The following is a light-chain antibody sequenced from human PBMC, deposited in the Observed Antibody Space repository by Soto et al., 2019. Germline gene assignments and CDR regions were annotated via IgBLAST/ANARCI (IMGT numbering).Light chain of an antibody. CDR2: DVS. V-gene: IGKV1-5*01. CDR1: QTLRTW. Sequence: DIQMTQSPSTLSASVGDRVTITCRASQTLRTWLAWYQQKPGKAPKLLIYDVSILQSVVPSRFSGSGSGTEFTLTISSLQPDDFATYYCQQYNGYPLTFGGGTKVDFK. CDR3: QQYNGYPLT. J-gene: IGKJ4*01.